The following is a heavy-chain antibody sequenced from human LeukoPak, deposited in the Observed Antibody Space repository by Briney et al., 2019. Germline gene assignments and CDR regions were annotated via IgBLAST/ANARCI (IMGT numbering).Heavy chain of an antibody. CDR1: GYTFTGYY. Sequence: ASVKVSCKASGYTFTGYYMHLVRQAPGQGLEWMGWMNPNSGGTNYAQKFQGRVTMTRDTSISTAYMELSRLRSDDTAVYYCARGHDYSLALGDYYYYYGMDVWGQGTTVTVSS. J-gene: IGHJ6*02. V-gene: IGHV1-2*02. D-gene: IGHD4-11*01. CDR2: MNPNSGGT. CDR3: ARGHDYSLALGDYYYYYGMDV.